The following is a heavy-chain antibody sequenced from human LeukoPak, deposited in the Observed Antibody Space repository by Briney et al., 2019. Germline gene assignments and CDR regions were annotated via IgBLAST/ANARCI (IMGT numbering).Heavy chain of an antibody. CDR1: GFTFSSYG. CDR3: AKDLKYDFWTGYCPFDY. Sequence: GGSLRLSCAASGFTFSSYGMHWVRQAPGKGLEWVSSISCSGDRTHYGDSVKGRFTISRDNSKNTLYLQMNSLRAEDMAVYYCAKDLKYDFWTGYCPFDYWGQGTLVTVSS. V-gene: IGHV3-23*01. J-gene: IGHJ4*02. CDR2: ISCSGDRT. D-gene: IGHD3/OR15-3a*01.